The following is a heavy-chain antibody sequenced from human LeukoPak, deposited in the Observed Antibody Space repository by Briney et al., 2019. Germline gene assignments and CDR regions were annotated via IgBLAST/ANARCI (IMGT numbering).Heavy chain of an antibody. V-gene: IGHV3-21*01. CDR2: ISTSSSYI. D-gene: IGHD1-26*01. CDR3: ARPTYSGSYYWFDY. Sequence: GGSLRLSCAASGITFSSYSMNWVRQAPGKGLEWVSSISTSSSYIYYADSVKGRFTISRDNAKNSLYLQMNSLRAEDTAVYYCARPTYSGSYYWFDYWGQGTLVTVSS. CDR1: GITFSSYS. J-gene: IGHJ4*02.